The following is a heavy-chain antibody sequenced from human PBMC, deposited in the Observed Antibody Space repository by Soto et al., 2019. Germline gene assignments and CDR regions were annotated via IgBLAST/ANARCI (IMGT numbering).Heavy chain of an antibody. D-gene: IGHD6-13*01. Sequence: PGGSLRLSCAASGFTFSSYGMHWVRQAPGKGLEWVAVIWYDGSNKYYADSVKGRFTISRDNSKNTLYLQMNSLRAEDTAMYYCARVLDFGYSSSWYYYYGMDVWGQGTTVTDSS. CDR2: IWYDGSNK. J-gene: IGHJ6*02. CDR3: ARVLDFGYSSSWYYYYGMDV. CDR1: GFTFSSYG. V-gene: IGHV3-33*01.